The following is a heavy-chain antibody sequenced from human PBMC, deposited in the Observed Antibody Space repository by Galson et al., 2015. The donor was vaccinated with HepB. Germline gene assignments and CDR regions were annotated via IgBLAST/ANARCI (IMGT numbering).Heavy chain of an antibody. J-gene: IGHJ2*01. CDR1: GYSFTSYW. CDR3: AREGRNIPVGGVAFDR. Sequence: QSGAEVKKPGESLKISCKGSGYSFTSYWIGWVRQMPGKGLEWMGIIYPGDSDTRYSPSFQGQVIISADKSINTAYLQWISLKASDTAMYYCAREGRNIPVGGVAFDRWGRGTLVTVSS. V-gene: IGHV5-51*01. D-gene: IGHD6-19*01. CDR2: IYPGDSDT.